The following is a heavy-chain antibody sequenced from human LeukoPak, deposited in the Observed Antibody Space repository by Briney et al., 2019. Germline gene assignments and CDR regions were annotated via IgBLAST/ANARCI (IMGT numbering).Heavy chain of an antibody. J-gene: IGHJ4*02. CDR1: GFTFSSSW. CDR2: IKQDGSEK. CDR3: ARDNPPDY. Sequence: GGSLRLSCVASGFTFSSSWMSWVRQAPGKGLEWVANIKQDGSEKSYVESVRGRFTISRDNAKNSLYLQLNSLRAEDTALYYCARDNPPDYRGQGTLVTVSS. V-gene: IGHV3-7*03.